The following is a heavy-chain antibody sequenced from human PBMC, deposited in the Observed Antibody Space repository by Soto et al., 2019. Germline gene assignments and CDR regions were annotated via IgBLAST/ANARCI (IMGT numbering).Heavy chain of an antibody. V-gene: IGHV3-30-3*02. CDR3: ATERYSDGCYLDF. Sequence: SLRRSCTASVFSLTSYTVHWVSKSPGKGLDWVTFISSYGDKKLYADPVKGRFTVSRDDSKNTVFLQMSSLRPADTAIYYWATERYSDGCYLDFWGHGTPVTVSS. J-gene: IGHJ4*01. CDR1: VFSLTSYT. D-gene: IGHD2-21*01. CDR2: ISSYGDKK.